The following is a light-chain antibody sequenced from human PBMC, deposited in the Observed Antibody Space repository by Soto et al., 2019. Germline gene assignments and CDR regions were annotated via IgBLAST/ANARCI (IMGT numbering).Light chain of an antibody. CDR3: SAFTGSSYV. CDR2: DVS. V-gene: IGLV2-18*02. J-gene: IGLJ1*01. CDR1: SSDVGSYNR. Sequence: QSALTQPPSVSGSPGQSVTISCTGTSSDVGSYNRVSWYQQPPGTAPKLMIYDVSNRPSGVSDRFSGSKSDNTASLTISGLQAEDEADYYCSAFTGSSYVFGTGTKVTVL.